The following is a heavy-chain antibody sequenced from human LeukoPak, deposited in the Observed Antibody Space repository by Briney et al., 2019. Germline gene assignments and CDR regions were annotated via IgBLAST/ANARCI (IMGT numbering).Heavy chain of an antibody. D-gene: IGHD1-14*01. Sequence: PSETLSLTCTVSGGSISSGGYYWSWIRQHPGKGLEWIGYIYYSGSTYYNPSLKSRVTISVDTSKNQFSLKLSSVTAADTAVYYCARDPEGPWYFDLWGRGTLVTVSS. CDR1: GGSISSGGYY. CDR3: ARDPEGPWYFDL. CDR2: IYYSGST. J-gene: IGHJ2*01. V-gene: IGHV4-31*03.